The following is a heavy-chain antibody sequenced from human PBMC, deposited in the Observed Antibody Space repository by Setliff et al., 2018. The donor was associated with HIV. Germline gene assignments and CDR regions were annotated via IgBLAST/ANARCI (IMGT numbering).Heavy chain of an antibody. V-gene: IGHV3-23*01. CDR1: GFTFSSYA. Sequence: GGSPRLSCAASGFTFSSYAMSWVRQAPGKGLEWVSAISGSGGSTYYADSVKGRFTISRDNSKNTLYLQMNSLRAEDTAVYYCAKSRSVRLSSSWSHFDYWGQGTLVTVSS. CDR3: AKSRSVRLSSSWSHFDY. D-gene: IGHD6-13*01. J-gene: IGHJ4*02. CDR2: ISGSGGST.